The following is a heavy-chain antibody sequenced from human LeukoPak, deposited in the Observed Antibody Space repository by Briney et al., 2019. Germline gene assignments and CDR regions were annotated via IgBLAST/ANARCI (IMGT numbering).Heavy chain of an antibody. Sequence: GGSLRLSCTASGFSVSDYYMNWIRQSPGKGLEWVSHITRKDAIEYADSVRGRFTISRDNANNLLYLQMDILRPEETAVYYRARGTYYSGSGPGNWFDPWGHGTLVTVSS. D-gene: IGHD3-10*01. J-gene: IGHJ5*02. V-gene: IGHV3-11*01. CDR1: GFSVSDYY. CDR3: ARGTYYSGSGPGNWFDP. CDR2: ITRKDAI.